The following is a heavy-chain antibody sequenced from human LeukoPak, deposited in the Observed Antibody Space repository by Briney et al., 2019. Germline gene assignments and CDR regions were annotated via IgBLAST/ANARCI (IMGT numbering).Heavy chain of an antibody. CDR1: GFTFSSYG. CDR3: VPTNLIVDY. Sequence: QTGGSLRLSCAASGFTFSSYGMSWVRQAPGKGLEWVSAISGSGGSTYYADSVKGRFTISRDNAKNSLYLQMNSLRAEDTGVYYCVPTNLIVDYWGQGTLVTVSS. D-gene: IGHD2-8*01. V-gene: IGHV3-23*01. CDR2: ISGSGGST. J-gene: IGHJ4*02.